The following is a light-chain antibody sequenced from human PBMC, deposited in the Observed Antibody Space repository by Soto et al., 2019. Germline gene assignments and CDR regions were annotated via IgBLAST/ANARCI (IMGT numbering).Light chain of an antibody. CDR1: NSDIGNGYDS. CDR2: EVT. CDR3: AAWDDTLNGPV. Sequence: QSVLTQPASVSGSPGQSITISCTGSNSDIGNGYDSVSWYQQHPNKAPKLIIYEVTNRPSGVSSRFSGSRSGTSASLAISGLQSEDEADYYCAAWDDTLNGPVFGGGTKLTVL. V-gene: IGLV2-14*01. J-gene: IGLJ2*01.